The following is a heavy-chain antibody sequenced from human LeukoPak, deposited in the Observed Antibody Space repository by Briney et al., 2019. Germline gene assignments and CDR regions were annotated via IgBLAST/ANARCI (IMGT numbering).Heavy chain of an antibody. V-gene: IGHV4-59*01. Sequence: PSETLSLTCTVSGGSISDYYWSWIRQPPGKGLEWIGYINCSGNTNYNPSLKSRVTISVDTSKNRFSLRLTSVTAADTAVFYCAREGRQDYVYFDYWGQGSLVTVSS. CDR3: AREGRQDYVYFDY. CDR1: GGSISDYY. J-gene: IGHJ4*02. CDR2: INCSGNT. D-gene: IGHD4-17*01.